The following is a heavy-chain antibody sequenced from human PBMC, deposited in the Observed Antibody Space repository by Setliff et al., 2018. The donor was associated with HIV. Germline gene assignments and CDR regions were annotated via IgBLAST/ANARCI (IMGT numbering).Heavy chain of an antibody. CDR3: ARQTGSGSYDTGYYFDS. D-gene: IGHD1-26*01. Sequence: SETLSLTCTVSGGSISSSSYYWGWIRQPPGKGLEWIGSIYYSGSTYYNPSLKSRVTISVDTSKNQFSLKLSSVTAADTAVYYCARQTGSGSYDTGYYFDSWGQGTLVTVSS. CDR2: IYYSGST. CDR1: GGSISSSSYY. V-gene: IGHV4-39*01. J-gene: IGHJ4*02.